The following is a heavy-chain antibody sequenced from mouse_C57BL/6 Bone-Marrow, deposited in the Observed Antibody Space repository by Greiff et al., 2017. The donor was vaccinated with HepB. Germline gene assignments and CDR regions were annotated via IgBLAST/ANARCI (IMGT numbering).Heavy chain of an antibody. CDR1: GYSITSGYY. CDR3: ARRGYGRDDYFDY. J-gene: IGHJ2*01. CDR2: ISYDGSN. V-gene: IGHV3-6*01. D-gene: IGHD1-1*01. Sequence: VQLKESGPGLVKPSQSLSLTCSVTGYSITSGYYWNWIRQFPGNKLEWMGYISYDGSNNYNPSLKNRISITLDTSKNQFFLKLNSVTTEYTATYYCARRGYGRDDYFDYWGQGTTLTVSS.